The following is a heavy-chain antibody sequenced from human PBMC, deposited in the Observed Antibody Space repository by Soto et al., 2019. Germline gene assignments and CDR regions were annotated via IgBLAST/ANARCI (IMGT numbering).Heavy chain of an antibody. Sequence: SDTLSLTCAVSGASIRSNNRWSWVRQPPGKGLEWIGEIFHSGSTNYNPSLKTRLTISVDKSKNQFSLKLSSVTAADTAIYYCARVYSGSYYDALGRGTLVTVSS. CDR1: GASIRSNNR. CDR2: IFHSGST. V-gene: IGHV4-4*02. CDR3: ARVYSGSYYDA. J-gene: IGHJ4*02. D-gene: IGHD1-26*01.